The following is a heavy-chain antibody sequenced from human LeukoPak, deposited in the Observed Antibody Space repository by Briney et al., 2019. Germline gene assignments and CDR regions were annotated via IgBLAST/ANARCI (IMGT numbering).Heavy chain of an antibody. CDR3: ARQVATKGEWAFDV. J-gene: IGHJ3*01. CDR2: IRPDGHT. V-gene: IGHV4-38-2*02. D-gene: IGHD5-12*01. Sequence: SETLSLTCSVSGHFSSGYYWGWIRQPPGKGLEWMASIRPDGHTYSNSSLRNQLTISADMSRNEFSLKLNSLTAADTAVYYCARQVATKGEWAFDVWGQGTVVTVSS. CDR1: GHFSSGYY.